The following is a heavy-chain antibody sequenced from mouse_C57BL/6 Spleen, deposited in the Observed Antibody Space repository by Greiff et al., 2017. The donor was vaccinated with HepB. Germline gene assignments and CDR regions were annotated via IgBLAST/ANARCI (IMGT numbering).Heavy chain of an antibody. V-gene: IGHV1-53*01. CDR3: ARASHSNAMDY. Sequence: QVQLQQSGAELAKPGASVKLSCKASGYTFTSYWMHWVKQRPGQGLEWIGNINPSNGGTNYNEKFKSKATLTVDKSSSTAYMQLSSLTSEDSAVYYCARASHSNAMDYWGQGTSVTVSS. CDR1: GYTFTSYW. J-gene: IGHJ4*01. CDR2: INPSNGGT.